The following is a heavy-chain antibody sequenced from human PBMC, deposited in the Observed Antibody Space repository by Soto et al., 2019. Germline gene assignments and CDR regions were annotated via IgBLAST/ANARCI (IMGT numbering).Heavy chain of an antibody. V-gene: IGHV4-34*01. Sequence: SETLSLTCAVYGGSFSGYYWSWIRQPPGKGLEWIGEISHSGSTNYNPSLKSRVTISVDTSKNQFSLKLSSVTAADTAVYYCARATKYNGYADWGQGTLVTVSS. CDR1: GGSFSGYY. CDR2: ISHSGST. D-gene: IGHD3-16*01. CDR3: ARATKYNGYAD. J-gene: IGHJ4*02.